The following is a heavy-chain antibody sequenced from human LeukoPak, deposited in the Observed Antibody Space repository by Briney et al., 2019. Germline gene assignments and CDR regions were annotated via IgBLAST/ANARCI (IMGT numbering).Heavy chain of an antibody. CDR2: IYQSGTT. CDR3: ARVDQSSGTTGYYYYYGIDV. V-gene: IGHV4-30-2*01. D-gene: IGHD3-22*01. CDR1: GGSIRSGGYF. Sequence: SETLSLTCAVSGGSIRSGGYFWSWIRQPPGKGLEWIGYIYQSGTTHYNPSLKSRVIMSVDRSKNQLSLRLSSVTAADTAVYYCARVDQSSGTTGYYYYYGIDVWGQGTTVTVSS. J-gene: IGHJ6*02.